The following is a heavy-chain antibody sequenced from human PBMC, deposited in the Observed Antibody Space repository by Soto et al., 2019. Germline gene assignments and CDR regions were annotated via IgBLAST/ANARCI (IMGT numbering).Heavy chain of an antibody. D-gene: IGHD5-18*01. J-gene: IGHJ4*02. CDR2: ISGSGGST. Sequence: GSLRLSCAASAFTFSSYAMSWVRQAPGKGLEWVSAISGSGGSTYYADSVKGRFTISRDNSKNTLYLQMNSLRAEDTAVYYCAKDLGGYSYGYRFDYWGQGPRVSVSS. CDR3: AKDLGGYSYGYRFDY. V-gene: IGHV3-23*01. CDR1: AFTFSSYA.